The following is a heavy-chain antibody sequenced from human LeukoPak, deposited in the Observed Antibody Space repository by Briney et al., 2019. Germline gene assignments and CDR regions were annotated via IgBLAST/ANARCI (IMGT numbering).Heavy chain of an antibody. Sequence: GGSLRLSCAASGFTFSSYAMSWVRQAPGKGLEWVSAISGSGGSTYYADSVKGRLTISRDNSKNTLYLQMNSLRAEDTAVYYCAKTFIWEMPYSPFDSWGQGTLVTVSS. J-gene: IGHJ4*02. CDR3: AKTFIWEMPYSPFDS. CDR2: ISGSGGST. CDR1: GFTFSSYA. V-gene: IGHV3-23*01. D-gene: IGHD1-26*01.